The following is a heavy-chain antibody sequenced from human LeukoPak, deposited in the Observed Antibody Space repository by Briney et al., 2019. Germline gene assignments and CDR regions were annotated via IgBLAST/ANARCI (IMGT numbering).Heavy chain of an antibody. J-gene: IGHJ6*03. V-gene: IGHV4-34*01. D-gene: IGHD2-15*01. CDR1: GGSFSGYY. CDR2: INHSGST. CDR3: ARCRNLGYCSGGSCSRHFQSYYYMDV. Sequence: KPSETLSLTCAVYGGSFSGYYWSWIRQPPGKGLEWIGEINHSGSTNYNPSLKSRVTISVDTSKNQFSLKLSSVTAADTAVYYCARCRNLGYCSGGSCSRHFQSYYYMDVWGKGTTVTISS.